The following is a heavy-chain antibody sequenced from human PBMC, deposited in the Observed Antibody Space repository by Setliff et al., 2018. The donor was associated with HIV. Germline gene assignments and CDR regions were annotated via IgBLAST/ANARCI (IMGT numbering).Heavy chain of an antibody. CDR3: ARRSGSSSLKGVHYYYYYYMDV. D-gene: IGHD6-13*01. V-gene: IGHV3-21*06. Sequence: GGSLRLSCTTSGFIFGDYAMSWVRQAPGKGLQWVASISIRGGYIYYADSAKGRLTISRDNTRNSVYLQMDSLRVDDTAVFYCARRSGSSSLKGVHYYYYYYMDVWGKGTTVTVSS. CDR2: ISIRGGYI. CDR1: GFIFGDYA. J-gene: IGHJ6*03.